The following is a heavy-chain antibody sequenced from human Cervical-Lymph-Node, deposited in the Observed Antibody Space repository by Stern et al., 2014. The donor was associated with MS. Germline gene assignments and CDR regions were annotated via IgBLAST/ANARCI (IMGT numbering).Heavy chain of an antibody. CDR3: ARVKEWPTYFDY. CDR2: IYYSGST. CDR1: GGSISSGDYY. J-gene: IGHJ4*02. V-gene: IGHV4-31*03. Sequence: VQLVESGPGLVKPSQTLSLTCTVSGGSISSGDYYWSWIRQHPGKGLEWIGYIYYSGSTYYNPSLKSRVTISVDTSKNQFSLKLSSVTAADTAVYYCARVKEWPTYFDYWGQGTLVTVSS. D-gene: IGHD3-3*01.